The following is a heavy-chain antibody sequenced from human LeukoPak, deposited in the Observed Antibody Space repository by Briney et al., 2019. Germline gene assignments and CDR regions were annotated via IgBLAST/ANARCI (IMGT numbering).Heavy chain of an antibody. V-gene: IGHV3-7*01. CDR3: ARGWAGYSYNYYYYMDL. D-gene: IGHD5-18*01. Sequence: PGGSLRLSCAASGFTFSSYWMSWVRQAPGKGLEWVANIKQDGSEKYYVDSVKGRFTISRDNAKNSLYLQMNSLRAEDTAVYYCARGWAGYSYNYYYYMDLWGKGTTVTVSS. J-gene: IGHJ6*03. CDR2: IKQDGSEK. CDR1: GFTFSSYW.